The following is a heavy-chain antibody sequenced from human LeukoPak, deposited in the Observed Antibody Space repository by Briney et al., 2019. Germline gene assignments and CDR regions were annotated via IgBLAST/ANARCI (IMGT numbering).Heavy chain of an antibody. CDR2: INHSGST. V-gene: IGHV4-34*01. D-gene: IGHD6-19*01. J-gene: IGHJ4*02. CDR1: GGSFSGYY. CDR3: ATQGRYSSGWRADY. Sequence: SETLSLTCAVYGGSFSGYYWSWIRQPPGKGLEWIGEINHSGSTNYNPSLKSRVTISVDTSKNQFSLKLSSVTAADTAVYYCATQGRYSSGWRADYWGQGTLVTVSS.